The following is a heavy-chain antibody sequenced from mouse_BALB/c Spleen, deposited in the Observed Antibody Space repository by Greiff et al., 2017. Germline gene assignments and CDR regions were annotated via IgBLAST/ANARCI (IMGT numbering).Heavy chain of an antibody. CDR2: ISSGGSYT. D-gene: IGHD1-1*01. J-gene: IGHJ4*01. Sequence: EVQRVDSGGGLVKPGGSLKLSCAASGFTFSSYAMSWVRQSPEKRLEWVAEISSGGSYTYYPDTVTGRFTISRDNAKNTLYLEMSSLRSEDTAMYYCARGGSSYDYAMDYWGQGTSVTVSS. V-gene: IGHV5-9-4*01. CDR3: ARGGSSYDYAMDY. CDR1: GFTFSSYA.